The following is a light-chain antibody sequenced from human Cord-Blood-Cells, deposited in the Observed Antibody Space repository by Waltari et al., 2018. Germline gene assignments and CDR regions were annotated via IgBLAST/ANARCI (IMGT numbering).Light chain of an antibody. J-gene: IGLJ1*01. Sequence: QSALTQPASVSGSPGQSITISRTGTSSDVGSNNLVSWYQQHPGKAPKLMIYEVSTRPARVSHRFAGSKSGNTAALTISGLQAEDEADYYCCSYAGSSTDVFGTGTKVTVL. CDR3: CSYAGSSTDV. V-gene: IGLV2-23*02. CDR2: EVS. CDR1: SSDVGSNNL.